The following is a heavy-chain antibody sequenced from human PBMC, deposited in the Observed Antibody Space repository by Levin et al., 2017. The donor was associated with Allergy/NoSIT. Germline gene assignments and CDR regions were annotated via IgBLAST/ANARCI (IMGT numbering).Heavy chain of an antibody. CDR2: IYTSGST. Sequence: SETLSLTCTVSGGSISSYYWSWIRQPAGKGLEWIGRIYTSGSTNYNPSLKSRVTMSVDTSKNQFSLKLSSVTAADTAVYYCARATNYDSSGYGDNWFDPWGQGTLVTVSS. J-gene: IGHJ5*02. CDR3: ARATNYDSSGYGDNWFDP. CDR1: GGSISSYY. D-gene: IGHD3-22*01. V-gene: IGHV4-4*07.